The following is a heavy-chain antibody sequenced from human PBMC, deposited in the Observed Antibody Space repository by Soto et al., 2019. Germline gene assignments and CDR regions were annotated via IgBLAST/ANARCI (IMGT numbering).Heavy chain of an antibody. CDR2: IWYDGSNK. Sequence: PGGSLRLSCAASGFTFSSYGMHWVRQAPGKGLEWVAVIWYDGSNKYYADSVKGRFTISRDNSKNTLYLQMNSLRAEDTAVYYCARDRVRVWSSWGGGMDVWGQGTTVTVSS. CDR3: ARDRVRVWSSWGGGMDV. J-gene: IGHJ6*02. V-gene: IGHV3-33*01. CDR1: GFTFSSYG. D-gene: IGHD6-13*01.